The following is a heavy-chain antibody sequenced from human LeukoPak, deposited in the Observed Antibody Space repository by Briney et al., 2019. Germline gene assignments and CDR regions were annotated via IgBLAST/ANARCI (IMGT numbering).Heavy chain of an antibody. Sequence: GGSLRLSCAASGFTFSSYGMHWVRQAPGKGLEWVAFIRFDGSNKYYADSVKGRVTISRDNSKNTLYLQMNSLRAEDTAVYYCAKDLYCSGGSCYFGQGTLVTVSS. CDR1: GFTFSSYG. CDR2: IRFDGSNK. D-gene: IGHD2-15*01. CDR3: AKDLYCSGGSCY. J-gene: IGHJ4*02. V-gene: IGHV3-30*02.